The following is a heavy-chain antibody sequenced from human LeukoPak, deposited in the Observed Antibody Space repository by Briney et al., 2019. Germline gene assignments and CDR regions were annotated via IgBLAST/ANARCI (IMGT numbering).Heavy chain of an antibody. CDR3: ARGPPPTMVRGVIMEGDY. V-gene: IGHV1-46*01. CDR2: INPSGGST. J-gene: IGHJ4*02. CDR1: GYTFTSYY. D-gene: IGHD3-10*01. Sequence: GASVKVSCKASGYTFTSYYMHWVRQAPGQGLEWMGIINPSGGSTSYAQKFQGRVTMTRDMSTSTVYMELSSLRSDDTAVYYCARGPPPTMVRGVIMEGDYWGQGTLVTVSS.